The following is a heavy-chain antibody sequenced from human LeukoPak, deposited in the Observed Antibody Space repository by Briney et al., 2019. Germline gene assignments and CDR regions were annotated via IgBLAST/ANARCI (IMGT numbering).Heavy chain of an antibody. Sequence: PGGSLRLSCAASGFTFSSYAMHWVRQAPGKGLEGVAVISYDGSNKYYADSVKGRFTISRDNSKNTLYLQMNSLRAEDTAVYYCARDPLNYWGQGTLVTVSS. CDR1: GFTFSSYA. CDR3: ARDPLNY. V-gene: IGHV3-30-3*01. J-gene: IGHJ4*02. CDR2: ISYDGSNK.